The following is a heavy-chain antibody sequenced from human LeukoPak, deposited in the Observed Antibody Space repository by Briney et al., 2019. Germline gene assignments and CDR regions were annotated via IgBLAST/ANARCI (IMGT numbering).Heavy chain of an antibody. CDR2: LYSGGDT. CDR1: GFTVSSNY. Sequence: GGSLRLSCAASGFTVSSNYMTWVRQAPGKGLEWVSVLYSGGDTYYADSVKGRFTISRDNSKNTLYLQLNTLRAEDTAVYYCAVAVFYGSGSYYIDYWGQGTLVTVSS. D-gene: IGHD3-10*01. CDR3: AVAVFYGSGSYYIDY. J-gene: IGHJ4*02. V-gene: IGHV3-53*01.